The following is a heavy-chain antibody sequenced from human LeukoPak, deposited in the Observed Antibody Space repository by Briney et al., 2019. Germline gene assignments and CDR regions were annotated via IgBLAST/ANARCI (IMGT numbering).Heavy chain of an antibody. CDR1: GGSISNYY. Sequence: TSETLSLTCTVSGGSISNYYWSWIRQPAGKGLEWIGRKYARGDSNYNPPLQSRVTMSVDTSKNQFSLKLSSVTAADTAVYYCAASKIRGWYHRIRFDYWGQGTLVTVSS. J-gene: IGHJ4*02. D-gene: IGHD2-15*01. CDR3: AASKIRGWYHRIRFDY. CDR2: KYARGDS. V-gene: IGHV4-4*07.